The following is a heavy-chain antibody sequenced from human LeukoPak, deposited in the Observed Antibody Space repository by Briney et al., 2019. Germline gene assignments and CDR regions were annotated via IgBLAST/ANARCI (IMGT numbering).Heavy chain of an antibody. CDR1: GYTFTSYY. D-gene: IGHD5-12*01. CDR3: ARDRGYDLGERFDP. V-gene: IGHV1-46*01. CDR2: INPSGGST. J-gene: IGHJ5*02. Sequence: ASVKVSCKASGYTFTSYYMHWVRQAPGQGLEWMGIINPSGGSTSYAQKFQGRVTMTRDASISTAYMELSRLRSDDTAVYYCARDRGYDLGERFDPWGQGTLVTVSS.